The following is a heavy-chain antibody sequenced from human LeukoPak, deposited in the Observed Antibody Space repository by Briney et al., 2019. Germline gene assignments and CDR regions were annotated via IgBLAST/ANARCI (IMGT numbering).Heavy chain of an antibody. CDR3: ARGSELGGYTPDAFDI. CDR2: ISSSSSYI. D-gene: IGHD5-12*01. V-gene: IGHV3-21*01. CDR1: GFTFSSYS. J-gene: IGHJ3*02. Sequence: GGSLRLSCAASGFTFSSYSMNWVRQAPGKGLEWVSSISSSSSYIYYADSVKGRFTISRDNAKNSLYLQMNSLRAEDTAVYYCARGSELGGYTPDAFDIWGQGTMVTVSS.